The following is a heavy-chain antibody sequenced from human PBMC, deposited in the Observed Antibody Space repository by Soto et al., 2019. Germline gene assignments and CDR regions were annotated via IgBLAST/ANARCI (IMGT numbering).Heavy chain of an antibody. Sequence: SETLSLTCTVSGGSISSYYWSWIRQPPGKGLEWIGYIYYSGSTNYNPSLKSRVTISVDTSKNQFSLKLSSVTAADTAEYYCASLTAAAGTGPWFDPWGQGTLVTVSS. J-gene: IGHJ5*02. CDR2: IYYSGST. CDR3: ASLTAAAGTGPWFDP. D-gene: IGHD6-13*01. CDR1: GGSISSYY. V-gene: IGHV4-59*01.